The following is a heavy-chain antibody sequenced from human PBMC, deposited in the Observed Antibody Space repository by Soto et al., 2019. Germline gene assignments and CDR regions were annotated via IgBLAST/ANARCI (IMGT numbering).Heavy chain of an antibody. J-gene: IGHJ4*02. V-gene: IGHV4-38-2*02. CDR2: IYQSGST. Sequence: SETLSLTCPVSGYSISIGNYWGWIRQPPGKRLEWIGSIYQSGSTYYNPSLRSRATISVDTSKNQFSLKLSSVTAADTAVYYCARVLGAPLYYFDYWAQGILVSV. CDR3: ARVLGAPLYYFDY. D-gene: IGHD1-26*01. CDR1: GYSISIGNY.